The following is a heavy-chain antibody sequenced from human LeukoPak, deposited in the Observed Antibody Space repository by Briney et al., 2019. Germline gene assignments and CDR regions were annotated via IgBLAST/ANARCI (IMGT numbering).Heavy chain of an antibody. V-gene: IGHV1-46*01. D-gene: IGHD2-8*01. CDR1: GYSFTNYY. J-gene: IGHJ4*02. Sequence: ASVKVSCKTSGYSFTNYYVHWVRQAPGQGPEWMGIIHSSSGSTTYAQKFQGRVTMTRDTSTRTVYMELSSLTSEDTAIYYCARDQNGGTYCSDYWGQGTLVTVSS. CDR2: IHSSSGST. CDR3: ARDQNGGTYCSDY.